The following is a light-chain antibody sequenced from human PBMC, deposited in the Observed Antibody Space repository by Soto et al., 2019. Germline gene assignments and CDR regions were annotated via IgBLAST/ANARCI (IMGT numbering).Light chain of an antibody. CDR1: SGNIVSNY. CDR2: EDD. V-gene: IGLV6-57*01. Sequence: NFMLTRPHSVSGSPGKTVTISCTRSSGNIVSNYVQWYQQRPGSSPTTVIFEDDDRPSGVPDRFSASLDTSTNSASLTISGLKPEDEADYYCQSYDADILIFGGGTKVTVL. CDR3: QSYDADILI. J-gene: IGLJ2*01.